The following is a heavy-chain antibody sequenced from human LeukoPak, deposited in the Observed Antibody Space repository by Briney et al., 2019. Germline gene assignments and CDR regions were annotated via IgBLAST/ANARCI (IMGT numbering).Heavy chain of an antibody. CDR3: ARDRYYYDSSGGG. J-gene: IGHJ4*02. D-gene: IGHD3-22*01. V-gene: IGHV4-38-2*02. CDR2: IYHSGST. CDR1: GYSISSGYY. Sequence: SETLSLTCTVSGYSISSGYYWGWIRQPPGKGLEWIGSIYHSGSTNYNPSLKSRVTISVDTSKNQFSLKLSSVTAADTAVYYCARDRYYYDSSGGGWGQGTLVTVSS.